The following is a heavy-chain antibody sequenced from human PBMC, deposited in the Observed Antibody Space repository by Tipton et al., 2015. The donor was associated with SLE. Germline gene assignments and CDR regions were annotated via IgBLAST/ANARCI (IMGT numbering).Heavy chain of an antibody. CDR3: AITRRWSGGSPWDD. CDR2: IYHSGST. V-gene: IGHV4-38-2*01. J-gene: IGHJ4*02. Sequence: GLVKPSETLSLTCAVSGYSISSGYYWGWIRQPPGKGLEWIGSIYHSGSTYYNPSLKSRVTISVGTSKNQFSLKLSSVTAADTAVYYCAITRRWSGGSPWDDWGQGTLVTVSS. CDR1: GYSISSGYY. D-gene: IGHD2-15*01.